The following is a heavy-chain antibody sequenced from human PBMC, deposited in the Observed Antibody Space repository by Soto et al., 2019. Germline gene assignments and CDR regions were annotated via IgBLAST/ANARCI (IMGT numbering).Heavy chain of an antibody. J-gene: IGHJ4*02. V-gene: IGHV1-24*01. CDR1: GYTLTELS. Sequence: ASVKVSCKVSGYTLTELSMHWVRQAPGKGLEWMGGFDPEDGETIYAQKFQGRVTMTEDTSTDTAYMELSSLRSEDTAVYYCATTYSYGYYFDYWGQGTLVTVSS. CDR3: ATTYSYGYYFDY. D-gene: IGHD5-18*01. CDR2: FDPEDGET.